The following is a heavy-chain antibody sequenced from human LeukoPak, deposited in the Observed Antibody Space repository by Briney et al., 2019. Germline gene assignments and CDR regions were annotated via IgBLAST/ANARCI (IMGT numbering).Heavy chain of an antibody. CDR3: AKSARGSYSCFDY. J-gene: IGHJ4*02. Sequence: PGGSLRLSCVGSGFIFSSYSMNWVRQAPGKGLEWISYISSSSGTIYYADSVKGRFTISRDNSKNTLYLQMNSLRAEDTAVYYCAKSARGSYSCFDYWGQGTLVTVSS. CDR2: ISSSSGTI. V-gene: IGHV3-48*01. CDR1: GFIFSSYS. D-gene: IGHD1-26*01.